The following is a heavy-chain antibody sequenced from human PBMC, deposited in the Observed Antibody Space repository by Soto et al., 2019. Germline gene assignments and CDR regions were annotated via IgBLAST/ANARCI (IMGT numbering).Heavy chain of an antibody. V-gene: IGHV3-30*04. J-gene: IGHJ4*02. D-gene: IGHD6-19*01. Sequence: QLVESGGGVVQPGGSLRLSCAASGFSFTHYSINWVRQAPGKGLEWVAFKSYDGTNEYYADSVKGRFTISRDNSKSTVYLQMNSLTTEDTALYYCARRWGTYSSASLDYWGQGTLVTVSS. CDR2: KSYDGTNE. CDR1: GFSFTHYS. CDR3: ARRWGTYSSASLDY.